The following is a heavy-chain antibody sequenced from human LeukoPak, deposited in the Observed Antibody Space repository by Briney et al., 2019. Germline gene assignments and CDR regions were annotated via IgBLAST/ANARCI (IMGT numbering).Heavy chain of an antibody. V-gene: IGHV3-48*03. CDR2: ISSSGSIM. D-gene: IGHD6-6*01. CDR3: SGQYSSSSVVDY. Sequence: PGGSLRLSCAASGFSFSSYEMNWVRQAPGKGPEWVSYISSSGSIMYSADSVKGRFTISRDNAKNSLYLQMNSLRAEDTAIYYCSGQYSSSSVVDYWGQGTLVTVSS. CDR1: GFSFSSYE. J-gene: IGHJ4*02.